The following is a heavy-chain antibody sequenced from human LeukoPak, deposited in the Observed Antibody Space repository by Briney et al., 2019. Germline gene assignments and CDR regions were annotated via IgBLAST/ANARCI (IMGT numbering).Heavy chain of an antibody. V-gene: IGHV3-7*01. Sequence: GGSLRLSCAASGFTFSSYWMSWVRQAPGKGLEWVANIKQDGSEKYYVDSVKGRFTISRDNAKSSLYLQMNSLRAEDTAVYYCARVPFPWGSWYFDLWGRGTLVTVSS. CDR1: GFTFSSYW. CDR2: IKQDGSEK. CDR3: ARVPFPWGSWYFDL. J-gene: IGHJ2*01. D-gene: IGHD7-27*01.